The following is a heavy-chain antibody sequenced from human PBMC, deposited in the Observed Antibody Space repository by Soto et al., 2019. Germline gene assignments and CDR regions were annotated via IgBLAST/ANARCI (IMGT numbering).Heavy chain of an antibody. J-gene: IGHJ3*02. D-gene: IGHD2-15*01. CDR1: GFTFSSYG. CDR3: ARDRLGGKVHFDI. CDR2: IWYDGSNK. V-gene: IGHV3-33*01. Sequence: GGSLRLSCAASGFTFSSYGMHWVRQAPGKGLEWVAVIWYDGSNKYYADSVKGRFTISRDNSKNTLYLQMNSLRAEDTAVYYCARDRLGGKVHFDIWGQGTMGTVS.